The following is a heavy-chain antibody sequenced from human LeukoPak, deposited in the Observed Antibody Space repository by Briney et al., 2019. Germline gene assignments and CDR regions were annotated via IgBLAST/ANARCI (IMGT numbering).Heavy chain of an antibody. D-gene: IGHD6-19*01. V-gene: IGHV3-23*01. CDR2: ISGSGGST. Sequence: GGSLRLSCAASGFYFRDHWMDWVRQAPGKGLEWVSAISGSGGSTYYADSVKGRFTISRDNSKNTLYLQMNSLRAEDTAVYYCAKDLAVAGIFDYWGQGTLVTVSS. J-gene: IGHJ4*02. CDR1: GFYFRDHW. CDR3: AKDLAVAGIFDY.